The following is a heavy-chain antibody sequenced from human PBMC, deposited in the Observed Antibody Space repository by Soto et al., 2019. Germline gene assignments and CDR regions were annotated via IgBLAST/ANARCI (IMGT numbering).Heavy chain of an antibody. CDR2: INSDGRST. CDR3: GRAHINGASCYTL. Sequence: EVQLVESGGGLVQPGGSLRLSCAASGFTFSSYWMHWVRQVPGKGLVWVSRINSDGRSTDYAEFVKGRFTISRDNAKNTMYLQMNSLRAEDTSGYYCGRAHINGASCYTLWGQGTLVTVSS. CDR1: GFTFSSYW. J-gene: IGHJ4*02. V-gene: IGHV3-74*01. D-gene: IGHD2-15*01.